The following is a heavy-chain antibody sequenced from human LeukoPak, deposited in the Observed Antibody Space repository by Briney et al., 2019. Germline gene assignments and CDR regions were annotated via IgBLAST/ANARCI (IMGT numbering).Heavy chain of an antibody. CDR3: ARDISSTVTTV. CDR1: GFTFSTYR. D-gene: IGHD4-17*01. J-gene: IGHJ4*02. Sequence: GGSLRLSCAASGFTFSTYRMNWVRQAAGKGLEWVAYISSSSNTKYHADSVKGRFTISRDNAKNSLYLQMTRRRAEDTAVYYGARDISSTVTTVWGQGTLVTVSS. CDR2: ISSSSNTK. V-gene: IGHV3-48*04.